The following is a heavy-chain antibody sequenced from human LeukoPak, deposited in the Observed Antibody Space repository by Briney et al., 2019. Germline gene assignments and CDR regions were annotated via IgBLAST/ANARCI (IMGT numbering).Heavy chain of an antibody. CDR1: GFTFSSYA. D-gene: IGHD1-26*01. V-gene: IGHV3-30*04. Sequence: GGSLRLSCAASGFTFSSYAMHWVRQAPGKGLEWVAVISYDGSNKYYADSVKGRFTISRDNSKNTLYLQMNSLRAGDTAVYYCARRGSYSDYFDYWGQGTLVTVSS. CDR3: ARRGSYSDYFDY. J-gene: IGHJ4*02. CDR2: ISYDGSNK.